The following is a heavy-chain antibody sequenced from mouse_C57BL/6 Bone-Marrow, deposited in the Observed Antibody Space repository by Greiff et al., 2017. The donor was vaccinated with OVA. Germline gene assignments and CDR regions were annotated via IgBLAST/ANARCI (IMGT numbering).Heavy chain of an antibody. CDR3: ARSWSSSGPFSY. V-gene: IGHV1-64*01. Sequence: QVQLQQPGAELVKPGASVKLSCKASGYTFTSYWMHWVKQRPGQGLEWIGMIHPNSGSTNYNEKFKSKATLTVDKSSSTAYMQLSSLTSEDSAVYYCARSWSSSGPFSYWGQGTLVTVSA. J-gene: IGHJ3*01. CDR2: IHPNSGST. CDR1: GYTFTSYW. D-gene: IGHD3-2*02.